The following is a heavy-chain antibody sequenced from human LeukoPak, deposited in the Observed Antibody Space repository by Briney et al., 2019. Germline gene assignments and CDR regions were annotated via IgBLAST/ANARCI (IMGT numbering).Heavy chain of an antibody. Sequence: GESLKISCQGAGYNFTNYWIAWVRQMPGKGLEWMGIIYPGDSNTKYSPSFQGHVTISADESISTAYLQWSSLKASASAIYLCARPAKGTVSGLWYSDLWGRGTLVTVSS. CDR3: ARPAKGTVSGLWYSDL. CDR2: IYPGDSNT. V-gene: IGHV5-51*01. CDR1: GYNFTNYW. J-gene: IGHJ2*01. D-gene: IGHD4-17*01.